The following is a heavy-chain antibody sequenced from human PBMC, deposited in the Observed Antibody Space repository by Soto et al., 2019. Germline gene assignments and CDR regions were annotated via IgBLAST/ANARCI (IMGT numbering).Heavy chain of an antibody. CDR1: GFTSSDYY. CDR2: VRNKVNSYTT. V-gene: IGHV3-72*01. J-gene: IGHJ4*02. CDR3: SRAGILTTPYYTDY. D-gene: IGHD2-21*01. Sequence: SLRLSCAASGFTSSDYYMDWVRQAPGKGLEWVGRVRNKVNSYTTEYAASVKGRFTVSRDDSRNSVYLQMNSLKTGDTAMYYCSRAGILTTPYYTDYWGLGTLVTVSS.